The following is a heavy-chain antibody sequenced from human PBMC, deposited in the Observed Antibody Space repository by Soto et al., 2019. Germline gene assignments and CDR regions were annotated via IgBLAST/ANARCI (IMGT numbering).Heavy chain of an antibody. Sequence: KASETLSLTCTVSGGSISSGGYYWSWIRQHPGKGLEWIGYIYYSGSTYYNPSLKSRVTISVDTSKNQFSLKLSSVTAADTAVYYCARDRVISYGDYGYFDYWGQGTLVTVSS. J-gene: IGHJ4*02. CDR1: GGSISSGGYY. V-gene: IGHV4-31*03. CDR2: IYYSGST. CDR3: ARDRVISYGDYGYFDY. D-gene: IGHD4-17*01.